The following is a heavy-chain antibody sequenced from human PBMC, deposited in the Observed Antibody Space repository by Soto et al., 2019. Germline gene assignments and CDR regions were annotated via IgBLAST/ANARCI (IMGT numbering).Heavy chain of an antibody. CDR2: IYPVDSDT. J-gene: IGHJ6*02. CDR3: ARQSLRSSYALDV. Sequence: PGESLKISCKGSGYSFPAYWIAWVRQMPGKGLEWMGTIYPVDSDTRYSPSFQGQVSISVDKSINTAYLQWSSLKASDTAVYFCARQSLRSSYALDVWGQGTTVTVS. D-gene: IGHD4-17*01. V-gene: IGHV5-51*01. CDR1: GYSFPAYW.